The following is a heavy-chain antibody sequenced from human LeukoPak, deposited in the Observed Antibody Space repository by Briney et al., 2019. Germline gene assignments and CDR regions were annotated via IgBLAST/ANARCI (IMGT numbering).Heavy chain of an antibody. V-gene: IGHV4-38-2*01. Sequence: SETLSLTCAVSGYSISSGYYWGWIRQPPGQGLEWIGSIYHSGSTYYNPSLKRRVTISVDTSKNQFSLKLSSVTAADTAVYYCARTYCSSTSCPSPDAFDIWGQGTMVTVSS. CDR2: IYHSGST. J-gene: IGHJ3*02. CDR1: GYSISSGYY. CDR3: ARTYCSSTSCPSPDAFDI. D-gene: IGHD2-2*01.